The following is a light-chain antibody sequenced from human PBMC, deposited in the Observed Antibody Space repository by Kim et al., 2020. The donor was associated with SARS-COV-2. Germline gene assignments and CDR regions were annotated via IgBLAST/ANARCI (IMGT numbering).Light chain of an antibody. CDR3: QQYKIWPPLT. Sequence: TPVESTTLACRATGSINDNLAWYQQNTDQAPTLLIYGASTRATGIPAMFRGSGSGTEFTLIITTLQSEDFAMYYCQQYKIWPPLTFGGGTKVDIK. CDR2: GAS. V-gene: IGKV3D-15*01. CDR1: GSINDN. J-gene: IGKJ4*01.